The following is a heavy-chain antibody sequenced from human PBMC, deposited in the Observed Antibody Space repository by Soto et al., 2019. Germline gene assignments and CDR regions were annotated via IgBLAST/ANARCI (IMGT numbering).Heavy chain of an antibody. Sequence: QVQLQESGPGLVQPSETLSLTCTVSGDSLSRGSFYWSWIRQSPGKGLEWIGHIYDSGTTNYNPSLMGRVTISQDTSMNRFSLTLTSVTVADTAVYYCARRFTFGYFQPWGQGTLVAVSS. D-gene: IGHD3-10*01. CDR3: ARRFTFGYFQP. V-gene: IGHV4-61*03. CDR2: IYDSGTT. CDR1: GDSLSRGSFY. J-gene: IGHJ1*01.